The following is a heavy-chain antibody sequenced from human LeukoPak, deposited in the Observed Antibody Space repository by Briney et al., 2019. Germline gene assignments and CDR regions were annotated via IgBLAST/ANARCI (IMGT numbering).Heavy chain of an antibody. CDR2: ISNSGTTM. CDR1: GFTFSGFE. CDR3: ARGILGATTYFYYYMDL. Sequence: GGSLRLSCVASGFTFSGFEMNWVRQAPGKGLEWLSYISNSGTTMYHADSLKGPFTIFRDNTKNSLYLQMNNLGAEDTAVYFCARGILGATTYFYYYMDLWGQGTTVTVSS. V-gene: IGHV3-48*03. D-gene: IGHD1-26*01. J-gene: IGHJ6*03.